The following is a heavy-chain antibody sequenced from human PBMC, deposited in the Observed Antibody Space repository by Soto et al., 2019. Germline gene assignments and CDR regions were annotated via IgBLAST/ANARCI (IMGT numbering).Heavy chain of an antibody. CDR3: ARRYNWNDGGYYYYGMDV. Sequence: QVQLVQSGAEVKKPGASVKVSCKASGYTFTSYGISWVRQAPGQGLEGMGWISAYNGNTNYAQKLQGRVTMTTDTSTSTAYMGLRSLRSDDTAVYYCARRYNWNDGGYYYYGMDVWGQGTTVTVSS. J-gene: IGHJ6*02. CDR2: ISAYNGNT. D-gene: IGHD1-1*01. CDR1: GYTFTSYG. V-gene: IGHV1-18*01.